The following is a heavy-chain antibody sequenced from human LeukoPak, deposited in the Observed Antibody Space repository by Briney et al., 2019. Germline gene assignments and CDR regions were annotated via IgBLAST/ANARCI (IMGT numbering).Heavy chain of an antibody. CDR1: GYIFIGYY. CDR3: AREFGGYGDYGSNWFDP. J-gene: IGHJ5*02. CDR2: INPNSGGT. Sequence: GASVKVSCKASGYIFIGYYMHWVRQAPGQGLEWMGWINPNSGGTNYAQKFQGRVTMTRDTSINTAYMELNRLRSDDTAVYYCAREFGGYGDYGSNWFDPWGQGTLVTVSS. V-gene: IGHV1-2*02. D-gene: IGHD4-17*01.